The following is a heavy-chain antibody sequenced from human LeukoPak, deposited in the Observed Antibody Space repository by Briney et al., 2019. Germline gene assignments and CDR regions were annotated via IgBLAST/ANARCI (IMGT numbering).Heavy chain of an antibody. CDR3: ARGGGYSGYKHGG. J-gene: IGHJ4*02. D-gene: IGHD5-12*01. Sequence: SETLSLTCTVSGGSISSGGYYWSWIRQHPGKGLEWIGEINHSGSTNYNPSLKSRVTISVDTSKNQFSLKLSSVTAADTAVYYCARGGGYSGYKHGGWGQGTLVTVSS. CDR1: GGSISSGGYY. CDR2: INHSGST. V-gene: IGHV4-31*03.